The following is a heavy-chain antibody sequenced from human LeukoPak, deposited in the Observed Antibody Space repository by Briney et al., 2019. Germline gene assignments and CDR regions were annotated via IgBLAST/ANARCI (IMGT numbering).Heavy chain of an antibody. CDR3: ARDIAVAGFDY. Sequence: GGSLRLSCAASGFTFSSYAMHWVRQAPGKGLEWVAVISYDGSNKYYADSVKGRFTISRDNSKNTLYLQMNSLRAEDTAMYYCARDIAVAGFDYWGQGTLVTVSS. CDR2: ISYDGSNK. D-gene: IGHD6-19*01. CDR1: GFTFSSYA. J-gene: IGHJ4*02. V-gene: IGHV3-30*04.